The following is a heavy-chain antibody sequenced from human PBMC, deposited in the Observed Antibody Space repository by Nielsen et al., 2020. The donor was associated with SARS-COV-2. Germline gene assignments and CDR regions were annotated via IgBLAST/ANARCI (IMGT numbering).Heavy chain of an antibody. CDR2: ISWNSGSV. J-gene: IGHJ5*02. Sequence: GGSLRLSCAASGFSFDDYAMHWVRQAPGKGLEWVSGISWNSGSVGYADSVTGRFTISRDNAKSSLHLQMNSLRAEDTAVYYCATAGWFDPWGQGTLVTVSS. V-gene: IGHV3-9*01. CDR3: ATAGWFDP. CDR1: GFSFDDYA. D-gene: IGHD3-10*01.